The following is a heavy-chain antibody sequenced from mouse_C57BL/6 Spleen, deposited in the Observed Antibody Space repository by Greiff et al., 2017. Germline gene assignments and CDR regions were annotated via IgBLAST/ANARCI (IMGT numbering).Heavy chain of an antibody. V-gene: IGHV1-53*01. D-gene: IGHD3-1*01. CDR3: AGRHPYWYFDV. J-gene: IGHJ1*03. CDR2: INPSNGGT. Sequence: QVHVKQSGTELVKPGASVKLSCKASGYTFTSYWMHWVKQRPGQGLEWIGNINPSNGGTNYNEKLKSKATLTVDKYSSTAYMQLSSLTSEDSAVYYCAGRHPYWYFDVWGTVTTVTVSS. CDR1: GYTFTSYW.